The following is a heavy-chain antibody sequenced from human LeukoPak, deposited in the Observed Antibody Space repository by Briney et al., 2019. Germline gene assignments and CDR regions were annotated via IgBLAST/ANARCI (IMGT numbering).Heavy chain of an antibody. CDR2: INHSGST. Sequence: RSSETLFLTCAGYGGSFSAYYWSWIRQPPAKGLEWIGEINHSGSTNYNPSLKSRVTISVDTSKNQFSLRLTSVTAADTAVYYCARIGVATTSSFDYWGQGTLVTVSS. D-gene: IGHD5-12*01. V-gene: IGHV4-34*01. CDR3: ARIGVATTSSFDY. CDR1: GGSFSAYY. J-gene: IGHJ4*02.